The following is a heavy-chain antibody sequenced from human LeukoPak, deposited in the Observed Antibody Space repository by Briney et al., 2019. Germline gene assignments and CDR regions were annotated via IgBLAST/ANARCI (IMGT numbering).Heavy chain of an antibody. Sequence: GGSLRLSCAASGFTFSDFYVTWFRQAPGKGLNWVSYIGSNGATTYYADSVKGRFTISRDNSKNTLYLQMNSLRAEDTAVYYCAKLLNYYDSSAPDYWGQGTLVTVSS. V-gene: IGHV3-11*01. J-gene: IGHJ4*02. CDR2: IGSNGATT. CDR3: AKLLNYYDSSAPDY. CDR1: GFTFSDFY. D-gene: IGHD3-22*01.